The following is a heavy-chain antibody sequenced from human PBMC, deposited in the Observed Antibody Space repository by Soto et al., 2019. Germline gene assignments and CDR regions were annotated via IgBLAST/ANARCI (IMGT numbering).Heavy chain of an antibody. Sequence: QVQLVQSGAEVKKPGASVKVSCKASGYTFSNYLLHWVRQAPGQGLEWMGWINAGNGHTKYSQKFQGRVTFTRDTSAPTAYIALSSLRYEDTAVYYCASPSYGSGSYYWGQGTLVTVSS. CDR2: INAGNGHT. V-gene: IGHV1-3*01. CDR3: ASPSYGSGSYY. D-gene: IGHD3-10*01. J-gene: IGHJ4*02. CDR1: GYTFSNYL.